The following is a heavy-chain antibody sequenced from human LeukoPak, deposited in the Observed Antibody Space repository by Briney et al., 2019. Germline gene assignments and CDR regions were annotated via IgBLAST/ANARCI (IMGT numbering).Heavy chain of an antibody. D-gene: IGHD3-22*01. Sequence: GGSLRLSCAASGFSFDNAWMSWVRQAPGKGLEWVGRIKRKSEGGITQYDAPVKDRFTISRDDSENTLYLQMNSLKIEDTAVYYCTTDYYDSGSDMDVWGKGTTVTVSS. CDR1: GFSFDNAW. J-gene: IGHJ6*03. CDR2: IKRKSEGGIT. CDR3: TTDYYDSGSDMDV. V-gene: IGHV3-15*01.